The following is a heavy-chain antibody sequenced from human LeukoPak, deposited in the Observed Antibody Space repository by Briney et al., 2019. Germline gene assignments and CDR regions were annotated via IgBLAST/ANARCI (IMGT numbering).Heavy chain of an antibody. V-gene: IGHV3-33*01. J-gene: IGHJ6*02. CDR1: GFIFSSYG. D-gene: IGHD3-22*01. Sequence: GGSLRLSCAASGFIFSSYGMHWVRQAPGKGLEWVAVIYYDGSNKYYADSVRGRFTISRDNSKNTLFLQMSSLRAEDTAVYYCARDTFYISGVYGLDVWGQGTTVTVSS. CDR3: ARDTFYISGVYGLDV. CDR2: IYYDGSNK.